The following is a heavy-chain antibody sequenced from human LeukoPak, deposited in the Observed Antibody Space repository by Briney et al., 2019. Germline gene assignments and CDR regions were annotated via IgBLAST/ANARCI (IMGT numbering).Heavy chain of an antibody. CDR2: IYYSGST. J-gene: IGHJ3*02. Sequence: SETLSLTCTVSGGSISSGGYYWSWIRQPPGKGLEWIGYIYYSGSTNYNPSLKSRVTISVDTSKNQFSLKLSSVTAADTAVYYCASQTGTTLADAFDIWGQGTMVTVSS. CDR1: GGSISSGGYY. CDR3: ASQTGTTLADAFDI. D-gene: IGHD1-1*01. V-gene: IGHV4-61*08.